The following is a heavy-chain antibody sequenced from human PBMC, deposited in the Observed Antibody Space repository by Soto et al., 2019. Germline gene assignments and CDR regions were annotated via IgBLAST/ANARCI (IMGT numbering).Heavy chain of an antibody. CDR2: INHSGST. V-gene: IGHV4-34*01. D-gene: IGHD1-20*01. J-gene: IGHJ6*02. CDR1: GGSFSGYY. CDR3: ASRYNWNYYYYGMDV. Sequence: SETLSLTCAVYGGSFSGYYWSWIRQPPGKGLEWIGEINHSGSTNYNPSLKSRVTISVDTSKNQFSLKLSSVTAADTAVYYCASRYNWNYYYYGMDVWGQGTTVTVSS.